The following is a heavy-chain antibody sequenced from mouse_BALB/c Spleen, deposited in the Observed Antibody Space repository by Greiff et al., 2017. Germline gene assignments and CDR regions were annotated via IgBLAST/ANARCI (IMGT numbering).Heavy chain of an antibody. Sequence: VQLQQSGAELVRPGASVTLSCKASGYTFTDYEMHWVKQTPVHGLEWIGAIDPETGGTAYNQKFKGKATLTADKSSSTAYMELRSLTSEDSAVYYCTRPIYFYFDYWGQGTTLTVSS. CDR3: TRPIYFYFDY. J-gene: IGHJ2*01. CDR2: IDPETGGT. V-gene: IGHV1-15*01. D-gene: IGHD2-1*01. CDR1: GYTFTDYE.